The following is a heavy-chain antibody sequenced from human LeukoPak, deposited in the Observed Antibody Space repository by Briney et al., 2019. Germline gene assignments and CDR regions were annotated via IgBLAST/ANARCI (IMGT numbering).Heavy chain of an antibody. Sequence: SETLSLTCAVSGGSISDGSYYWGWIRQPPGEGLEWIASIHYSGSAYYNPSLKSRLTISVDTSKNQFSLTLSSVTAADTAVYYCARAYYDFWSGSRFDYWGQGTLVTVSS. CDR3: ARAYYDFWSGSRFDY. CDR2: IHYSGSA. J-gene: IGHJ4*02. CDR1: GGSISDGSYY. D-gene: IGHD3-3*01. V-gene: IGHV4-39*01.